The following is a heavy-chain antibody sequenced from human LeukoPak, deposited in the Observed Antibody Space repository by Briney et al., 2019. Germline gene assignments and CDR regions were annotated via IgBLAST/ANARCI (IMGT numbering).Heavy chain of an antibody. Sequence: SVKVSCKASGGTFSSYTISWVRQAPGQGLEWMGRIIPILGIASYAQKFQGRVTITADKSTSTAYMELSSLRSEDTAVYYCARSDDIVVVPAATRYNWFDPWGQGTLVTVSS. V-gene: IGHV1-69*02. J-gene: IGHJ5*02. CDR2: IIPILGIA. D-gene: IGHD2-2*01. CDR3: ARSDDIVVVPAATRYNWFDP. CDR1: GGTFSSYT.